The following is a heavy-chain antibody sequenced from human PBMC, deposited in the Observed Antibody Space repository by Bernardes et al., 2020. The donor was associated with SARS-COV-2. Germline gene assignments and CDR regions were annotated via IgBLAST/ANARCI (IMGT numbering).Heavy chain of an antibody. V-gene: IGHV1-69*06. D-gene: IGHD3-10*01. CDR2: IIPIFGTA. CDR1: GGTFSSYA. Sequence: SVKVSCKASGGTFSSYAISWVRQAPGQGLEWMGGIIPIFGTANYAQKFQGRVTITADKSTSTAYMELSSLRSEDTAVYYCAVWFGELLYNEPQAYYYYYGMDVWGQGTTVTVSS. CDR3: AVWFGELLYNEPQAYYYYYGMDV. J-gene: IGHJ6*02.